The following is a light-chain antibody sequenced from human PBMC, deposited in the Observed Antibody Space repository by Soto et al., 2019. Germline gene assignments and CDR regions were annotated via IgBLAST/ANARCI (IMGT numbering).Light chain of an antibody. CDR2: EVS. V-gene: IGLV2-23*02. Sequence: QSVLTQPASVSGSPGQSITISCTGTSSDVGSYNLVSWYQQHPGKAPKLMIYEVSKRPSGVSNRFSGSKSGNTASLTISGLQVEDEADYYCCSYAGSTSYVFGTGTEVTVL. J-gene: IGLJ1*01. CDR1: SSDVGSYNL. CDR3: CSYAGSTSYV.